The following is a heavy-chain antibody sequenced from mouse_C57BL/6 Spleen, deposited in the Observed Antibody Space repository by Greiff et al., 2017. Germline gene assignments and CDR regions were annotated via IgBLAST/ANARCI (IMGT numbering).Heavy chain of an antibody. CDR3: ARGRGTKGINYFDY. D-gene: IGHD3-1*01. V-gene: IGHV5-4*03. J-gene: IGHJ2*01. CDR2: ISDGGSYT. CDR1: GFTFSSYA. Sequence: EVKLLESGGGLVKPGGSLKLSCAASGFTFSSYAMSWVRQTPEKRLEWVATISDGGSYTYYPDNVKGRFTISRDNAKNNLFLQMSNLKSKDTAMYYCARGRGTKGINYFDYWGQGTTLTVSS.